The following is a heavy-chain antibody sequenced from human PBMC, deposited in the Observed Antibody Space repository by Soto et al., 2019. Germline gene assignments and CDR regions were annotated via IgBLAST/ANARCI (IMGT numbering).Heavy chain of an antibody. V-gene: IGHV3-23*01. CDR2: ISSSGGST. J-gene: IGHJ4*02. CDR3: AKDVVIRYFDWFDY. D-gene: IGHD3-9*01. Sequence: EVKLLESGGGLVQSGGSLRLSCAGSGFTFGRYALSWVRQAPGKGLEWVSTISSSGGSTWYADSVKGRFTISSDNSGSTVYMEMNSLSAEDTAVYYCAKDVVIRYFDWFDYWGQGTLVTVSS. CDR1: GFTFGRYA.